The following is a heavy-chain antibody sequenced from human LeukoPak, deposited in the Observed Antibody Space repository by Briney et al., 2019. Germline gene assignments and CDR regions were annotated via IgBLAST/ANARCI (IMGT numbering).Heavy chain of an antibody. J-gene: IGHJ4*02. CDR1: GDFIRSYW. D-gene: IGHD1-26*01. V-gene: IGHV4-4*07. CDR3: ARQGYTASYYFLDF. Sequence: SETLSLTCDVSGDFIRSYWWGSVRQLAGKGLEWIGRIYATGSTKFNPSLKSRLTMSMDTSTNRISLNLTSVTAADTAIYFCARQGYTASYYFLDFWSQGMLVTVSS. CDR2: IYATGST.